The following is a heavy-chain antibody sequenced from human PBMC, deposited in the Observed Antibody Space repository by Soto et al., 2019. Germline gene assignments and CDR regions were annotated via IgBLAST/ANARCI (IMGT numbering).Heavy chain of an antibody. CDR2: IYSGGGT. V-gene: IGHV3-66*01. CDR3: ASPSSSWCFDY. CDR1: GFTVSSNY. J-gene: IGHJ4*02. D-gene: IGHD6-13*01. Sequence: EGSLRLSCAASGFTVSSNYMSWVRQAPGKGLEWVSVIYSGGGTYYADSVKGRFTISRDNSKNTLYLQMNSLRAEDTAVYYCASPSSSWCFDYWGQGTLVTVSS.